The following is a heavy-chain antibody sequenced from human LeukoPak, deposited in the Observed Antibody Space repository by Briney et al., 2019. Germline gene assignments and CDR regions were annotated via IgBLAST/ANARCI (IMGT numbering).Heavy chain of an antibody. D-gene: IGHD2-2*01. J-gene: IGHJ4*02. Sequence: SETLSLTCTVSGGSISSSSYYWGWIRQPPGKGLEWIGSIYYSGSTYYNPSLKSRVTISVDTSKNQFSLKLSSVTAADTAVYYCARRKRVPAAMRQWAYDYWGQGTLVTVSS. V-gene: IGHV4-39*01. CDR3: ARRKRVPAAMRQWAYDY. CDR2: IYYSGST. CDR1: GGSISSSSYY.